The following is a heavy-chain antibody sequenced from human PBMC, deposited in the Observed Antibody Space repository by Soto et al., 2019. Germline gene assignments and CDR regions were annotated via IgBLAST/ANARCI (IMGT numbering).Heavy chain of an antibody. CDR2: ISGSGGNT. J-gene: IGHJ4*02. CDR1: GFTFSSYA. V-gene: IGHV3-23*01. Sequence: EVQLLESGGGLVQPGGSLRLSCAASGFTFSSYAMSWVRQAPGKGLEWDSAISGSGGNTYYADSVKGRFTISRDNSKNTLYLQMNSLRAEDTAVYYCAKDYSSGWFYFDYWGQGTLVTVSS. CDR3: AKDYSSGWFYFDY. D-gene: IGHD6-19*01.